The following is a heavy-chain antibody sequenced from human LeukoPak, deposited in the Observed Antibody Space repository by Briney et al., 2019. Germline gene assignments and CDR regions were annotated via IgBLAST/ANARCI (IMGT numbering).Heavy chain of an antibody. D-gene: IGHD3-3*01. V-gene: IGHV4-38-2*02. J-gene: IGHJ4*02. CDR3: ARVSHTRLRFLEWPSYYFDY. CDR1: GGSISSYY. CDR2: IYHSGST. Sequence: SETLSLTCTVSGGSISSYYWGWIRQPPGKGLEWIGSIYHSGSTYYNPSLKSRVTISVDTFKNQFSLKLSSVTAADTAVYYCARVSHTRLRFLEWPSYYFDYWGQGTLVTVSS.